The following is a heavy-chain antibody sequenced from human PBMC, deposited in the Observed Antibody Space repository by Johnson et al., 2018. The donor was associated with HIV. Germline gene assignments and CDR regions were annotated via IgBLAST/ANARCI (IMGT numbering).Heavy chain of an antibody. CDR3: ARDAQHFRNYFGSGNGAFDV. Sequence: QVQLVESGGGVVQPGGSLRLSCEASGFIFSSYGMHWVRQAPGKGLEWVSRINSDGSSTSYADSVKGRFTISRDNSKNTLYLQMNSLRSEDTAVYYCARDAQHFRNYFGSGNGAFDVWGQGTMVTVTS. CDR1: GFIFSSYG. CDR2: INSDGSST. J-gene: IGHJ3*01. D-gene: IGHD3-10*01. V-gene: IGHV3-NL1*01.